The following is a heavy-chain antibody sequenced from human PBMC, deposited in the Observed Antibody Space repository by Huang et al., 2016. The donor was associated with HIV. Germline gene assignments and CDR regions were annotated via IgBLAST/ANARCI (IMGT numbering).Heavy chain of an antibody. CDR2: ITGRGSSP. V-gene: IGHV3-23*01. CDR1: GFTFSSYA. Sequence: EVQLLESGGGLVQPGGSLRLSCAASGFTFSSYAMSWVRQAAGKGLECVPSITGRGSSPYYADSVKGRFTISRDNSKNTLYLQMNSLRAEDTAIYYCAKADSGAAAGSLVDYWGQGTLVTVSS. J-gene: IGHJ4*02. D-gene: IGHD6-13*01. CDR3: AKADSGAAAGSLVDY.